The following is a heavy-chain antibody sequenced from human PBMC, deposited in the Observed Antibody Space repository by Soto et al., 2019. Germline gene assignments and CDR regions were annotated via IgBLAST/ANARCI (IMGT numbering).Heavy chain of an antibody. J-gene: IGHJ4*02. D-gene: IGHD4-17*01. CDR3: AKEKYGDYYFYY. Sequence: GGSLRLSCAASGFTFDDYAMHWVRQAPGKGLEWVSGISWNSGSIGYADSVKGRFTISRDNAKNSLYLQMNSLRAEDTALYYCAKEKYGDYYFYYWGQGTLVTVSS. V-gene: IGHV3-9*01. CDR1: GFTFDDYA. CDR2: ISWNSGSI.